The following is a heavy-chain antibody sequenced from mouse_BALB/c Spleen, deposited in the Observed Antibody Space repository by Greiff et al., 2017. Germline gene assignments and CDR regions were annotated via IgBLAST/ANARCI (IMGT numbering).Heavy chain of an antibody. CDR1: GYTFTSYW. V-gene: IGHV1-69*02. CDR3: TRGYSDY. Sequence: QVHVKQPGAELVRPGASVKLSCKASGYTFTSYWINWVKQRPGQGLEWIGNIYPSDSYTNYNQKFKDKATLTVDKSSSTAYMQLSSPTSEDSAVYYCTRGYSDYWGQGTTLTVSS. CDR2: IYPSDSYT. J-gene: IGHJ2*01.